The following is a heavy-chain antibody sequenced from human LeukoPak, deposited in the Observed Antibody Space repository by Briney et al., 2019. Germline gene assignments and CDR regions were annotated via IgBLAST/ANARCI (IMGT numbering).Heavy chain of an antibody. CDR3: AASVTRDYYYYYGMDV. J-gene: IGHJ6*02. D-gene: IGHD4-17*01. CDR2: IVVGSGNT. V-gene: IGHV1-58*01. Sequence: ASVTVSCKASGFTFTSSAVQWVRQARGQRLEWIGWIVVGSGNTNYAQKFQERVTITRDMSTSTAYMELSSLRSEDTAVYYCAASVTRDYYYYYGMDVWGQGTTVTVSS. CDR1: GFTFTSSA.